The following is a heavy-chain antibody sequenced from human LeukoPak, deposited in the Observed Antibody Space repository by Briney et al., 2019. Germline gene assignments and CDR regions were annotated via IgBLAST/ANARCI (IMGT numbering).Heavy chain of an antibody. CDR1: GGSFSGYY. CDR3: ARGGYSSSWYSYYYYSMDV. J-gene: IGHJ6*03. CDR2: IYYSGST. V-gene: IGHV4-59*01. D-gene: IGHD6-13*01. Sequence: SETLSLTCAVYGGSFSGYYWSWIRQPPGKGLEWIGYIYYSGSTKYNPSLKSRVTISVDTSKNQFSLKLSSVTAADTAVYYCARGGYSSSWYSYYYYSMDVWGKGTTVTVSS.